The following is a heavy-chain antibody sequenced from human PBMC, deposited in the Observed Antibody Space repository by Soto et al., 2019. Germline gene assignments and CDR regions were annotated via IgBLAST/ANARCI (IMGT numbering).Heavy chain of an antibody. D-gene: IGHD2-2*01. J-gene: IGHJ6*04. V-gene: IGHV1-18*01. CDR1: GYTLTSSG. CDR3: ARASQYCSSTSCSIMDV. CDR2: ISAYNGNT. Sequence: AAVKVSCKASGYTLTSSGISWVRQAPGQGFEWMGWISAYNGNTNYAQKLQGRVTMTTDTSTSTAYMELRSLRSDDTAVYYCARASQYCSSTSCSIMDVWGKGTTVTVSS.